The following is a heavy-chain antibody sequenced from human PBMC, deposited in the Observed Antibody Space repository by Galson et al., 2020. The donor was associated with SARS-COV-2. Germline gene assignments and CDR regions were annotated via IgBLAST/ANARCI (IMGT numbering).Heavy chain of an antibody. J-gene: IGHJ3*02. Sequence: GESLKIFCGASGLTFSFYAMSWVRQAPGKGLEWVSAISGSGDSTYYADSVKGRFTISRDNSKNTLFLQMNSLRAEDTAVYYCAKDKRDLLDAFDIWGQGTMVTVSS. CDR1: GLTFSFYA. CDR3: AKDKRDLLDAFDI. V-gene: IGHV3-23*01. D-gene: IGHD1-26*01. CDR2: ISGSGDST.